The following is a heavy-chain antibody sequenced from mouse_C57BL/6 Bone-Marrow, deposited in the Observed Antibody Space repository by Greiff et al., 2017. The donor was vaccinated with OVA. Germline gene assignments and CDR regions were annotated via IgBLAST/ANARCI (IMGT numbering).Heavy chain of an antibody. CDR1: GYSFTSYY. CDR3: ARWYYAFDY. D-gene: IGHD1-1*01. V-gene: IGHV1-66*01. Sequence: QVQLQQSGPELVKPGASVKISCKASGYSFTSYYIHWVKQRPGQGLEWIGWIYPGSGNTKYNEKFKGKATLTADTSSSTAYMQLSSLTSEDSAVYYYARWYYAFDYWGQGTTLTVSS. CDR2: IYPGSGNT. J-gene: IGHJ2*01.